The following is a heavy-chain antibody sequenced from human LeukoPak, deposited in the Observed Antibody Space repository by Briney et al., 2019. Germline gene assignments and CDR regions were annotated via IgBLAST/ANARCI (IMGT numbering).Heavy chain of an antibody. V-gene: IGHV3-9*01. Sequence: PGRSRRLSCAASGFTFDDYAMHWVRQAPGKGLEWVSGISWNSGSIGYADSVKGRFTISRDNAKSSLYLQMNSLRAEDTALYYCAKDIYRGIVGATTWDYWGQGTLVTVSS. D-gene: IGHD1-26*01. CDR2: ISWNSGSI. J-gene: IGHJ4*02. CDR3: AKDIYRGIVGATTWDY. CDR1: GFTFDDYA.